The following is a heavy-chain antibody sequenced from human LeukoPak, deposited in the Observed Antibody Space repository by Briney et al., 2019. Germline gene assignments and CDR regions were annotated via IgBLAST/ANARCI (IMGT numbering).Heavy chain of an antibody. D-gene: IGHD2-2*01. Sequence: PGGSLRLSCAASGFTFSSYAMSWVRQAPGKGLEWVSAISGSGGSTYYADSVKGRFTISRDNSKNTLYLQMNSLRAEDTAVYYCAKHSGIVVVPAADFDYWGQGTLVTVSS. V-gene: IGHV3-23*01. J-gene: IGHJ4*02. CDR1: GFTFSSYA. CDR3: AKHSGIVVVPAADFDY. CDR2: ISGSGGST.